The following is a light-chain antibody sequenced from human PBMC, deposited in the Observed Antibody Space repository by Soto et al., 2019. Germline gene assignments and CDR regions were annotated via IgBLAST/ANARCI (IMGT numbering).Light chain of an antibody. Sequence: DIQMTQSPSAMSASVGDRVTITCRASQDIRNYLAWFQQRPGKVPERLMYAASSLQSGVPSRFSGSGSGAEFTLPIDSLQPEYCATYYCLQHKSYPLTFGQGTKVEIQ. J-gene: IGKJ1*01. CDR1: QDIRNY. CDR3: LQHKSYPLT. V-gene: IGKV1-17*03. CDR2: AAS.